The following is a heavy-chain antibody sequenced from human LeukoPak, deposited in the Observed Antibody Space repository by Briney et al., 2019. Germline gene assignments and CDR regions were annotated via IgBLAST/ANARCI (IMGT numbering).Heavy chain of an antibody. Sequence: PGGSLRLSCAASGFTVSSNYMSWVRQAPGKGLEWVSVIYSGGSTYYADSVKGRFTISRDNSKNTLYLQMNSLRAEDTAVYYCASYDFWSDYFLDYWGQGTLVTVSS. D-gene: IGHD3-3*01. CDR1: GFTVSSNY. CDR3: ASYDFWSDYFLDY. J-gene: IGHJ4*02. V-gene: IGHV3-53*01. CDR2: IYSGGST.